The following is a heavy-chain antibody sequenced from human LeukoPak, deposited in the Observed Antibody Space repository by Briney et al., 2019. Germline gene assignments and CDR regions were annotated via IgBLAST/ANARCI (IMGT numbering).Heavy chain of an antibody. Sequence: ASVKVSCKASGYTFTSYDINWVRQATGQGLEWMGWVNTYSGYTDYAQKFQGRVTMTTDTSTTPAYMELTSLTFDDTAVYYCARDGGTWFLDFWGQGTLVTVSS. J-gene: IGHJ4*02. CDR1: GYTFTSYD. CDR2: VNTYSGYT. CDR3: ARDGGTWFLDF. V-gene: IGHV1-8*02. D-gene: IGHD3-22*01.